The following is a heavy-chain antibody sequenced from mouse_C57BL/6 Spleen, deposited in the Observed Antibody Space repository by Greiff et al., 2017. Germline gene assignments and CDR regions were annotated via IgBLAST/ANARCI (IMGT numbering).Heavy chain of an antibody. J-gene: IGHJ3*01. V-gene: IGHV1-50*01. D-gene: IGHD1-1*01. Sequence: QVQLQQPGAELVKPGASVKLSCKASGYTFTSYWMQWVKQRPGQGLEWIGEIDPSDSYTNYNQKFKGKATLTVDTSSSTAYMQLSSLTSEDSAVYYCASYYYGQAWFAYWGQGTLVTVSA. CDR3: ASYYYGQAWFAY. CDR2: IDPSDSYT. CDR1: GYTFTSYW.